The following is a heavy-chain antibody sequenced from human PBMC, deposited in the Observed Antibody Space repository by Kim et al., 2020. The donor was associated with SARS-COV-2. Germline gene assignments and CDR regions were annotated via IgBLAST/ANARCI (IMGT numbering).Heavy chain of an antibody. CDR2: ISSSSSTI. CDR1: GFTFSSYS. CDR3: ARDSITTLTSNDAFDI. J-gene: IGHJ3*02. D-gene: IGHD3-10*02. Sequence: GGSLRLSCAASGFTFSSYSMNWVRQAPGKGLEWVSYISSSSSTIYYADSVKGRFTISRDNAKNSLYLQMNSLRDEDTAVYYCARDSITTLTSNDAFDIWGQGTMVTVSS. V-gene: IGHV3-48*02.